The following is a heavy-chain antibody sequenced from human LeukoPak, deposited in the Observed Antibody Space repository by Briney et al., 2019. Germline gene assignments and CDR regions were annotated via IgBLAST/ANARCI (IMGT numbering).Heavy chain of an antibody. CDR1: GFTFSSYW. V-gene: IGHV3-74*01. J-gene: IGHJ4*02. D-gene: IGHD3-22*01. Sequence: PGGSLRLSCVASGFTFSSYWMHWVRQDPRKGLVWVSRINGDGRNINYADSVRGRFTISRDNAKNTLYLQMNTLRVEDTAVYYCARDSTSSAYKFSPGYWGQGTLVTVAS. CDR2: INGDGRNI. CDR3: ARDSTSSAYKFSPGY.